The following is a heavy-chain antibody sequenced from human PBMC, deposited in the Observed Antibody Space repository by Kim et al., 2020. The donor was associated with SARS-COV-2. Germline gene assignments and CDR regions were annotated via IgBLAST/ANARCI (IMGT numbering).Heavy chain of an antibody. D-gene: IGHD3-10*01. Sequence: GGSLRLSCATSAFSLRDYGMHWVRQAPGKGLEGLAVVWYDGSHKYHAGSVKGRFTISRDDSENTLYLQMNSLRVDDTAIYYCARDRDRELDVWGKGTTVT. CDR3: ARDRDRELDV. V-gene: IGHV3-33*08. CDR2: VWYDGSHK. J-gene: IGHJ6*03. CDR1: AFSLRDYG.